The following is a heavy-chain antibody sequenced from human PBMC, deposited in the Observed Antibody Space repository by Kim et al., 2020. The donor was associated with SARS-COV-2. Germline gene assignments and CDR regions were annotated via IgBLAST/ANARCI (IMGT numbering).Heavy chain of an antibody. Sequence: GGSLRLSCAASGFTFSSYWMSWVRQAPGKGLEWVANIKQDGSEKYYVDSVKGRFTISRDNAKNSLYLQMNSLRAEDTAVYYCARDMVRGVIGAFDIWGQGTMVTVSS. CDR1: GFTFSSYW. CDR2: IKQDGSEK. D-gene: IGHD3-10*01. CDR3: ARDMVRGVIGAFDI. J-gene: IGHJ3*02. V-gene: IGHV3-7*03.